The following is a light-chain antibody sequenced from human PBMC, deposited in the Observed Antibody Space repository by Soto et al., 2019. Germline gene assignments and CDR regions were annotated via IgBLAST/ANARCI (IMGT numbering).Light chain of an antibody. V-gene: IGKV3-20*01. CDR2: DAS. J-gene: IGKJ4*01. CDR1: QTVRNNY. CDR3: QQFSSYPLT. Sequence: EFVLTQSPGTLSLSPGERATLSCRASQTVRNNYLAWYQQKPGQAPRLVIYDASSRATGIPDRFSGGGAGTDFTLTISRLEPEDFAVYYCQQFSSYPLTSGGGTKVDIK.